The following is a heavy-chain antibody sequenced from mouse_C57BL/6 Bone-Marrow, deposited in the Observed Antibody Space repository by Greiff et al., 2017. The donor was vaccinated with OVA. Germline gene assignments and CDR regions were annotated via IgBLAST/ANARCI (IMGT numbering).Heavy chain of an antibody. CDR1: GFTFSDYY. J-gene: IGHJ3*01. CDR3: ARRGSTWFAY. Sequence: EVKVVESGGGLVQPGGSLKLSCAASGFTFSDYYMYWVRQTPEKRLEWVAYISNGGGSTYYPDTVKGRFTISRDNAKNTLYLQMSRLKSEDTAMYYCARRGSTWFAYWGQGTLVTVSA. D-gene: IGHD5-1*01. CDR2: ISNGGGST. V-gene: IGHV5-12*01.